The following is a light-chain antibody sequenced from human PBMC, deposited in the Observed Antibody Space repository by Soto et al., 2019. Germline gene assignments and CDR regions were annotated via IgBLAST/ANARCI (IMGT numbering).Light chain of an antibody. V-gene: IGKV4-1*01. CDR3: QQYYNTPVT. CDR2: WAS. CDR1: QTLLYTSNNMNY. J-gene: IGKJ4*01. Sequence: DIVMTQSPDSLAVSLGARATINCKSSQTLLYTSNNMNYLAWYQQKPGQPPKLLIYWASTRESGVPDRFSGSWSGTDFTLTISSLQAEDVAVYYCQQYYNTPVTFGGGTKVEIK.